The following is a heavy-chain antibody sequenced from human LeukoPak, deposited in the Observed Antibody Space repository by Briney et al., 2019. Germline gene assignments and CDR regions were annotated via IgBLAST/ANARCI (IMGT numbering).Heavy chain of an antibody. CDR3: ARDGAAAGYCDY. J-gene: IGHJ4*02. D-gene: IGHD6-13*01. V-gene: IGHV3-30-3*01. CDR2: ISYDGSNK. Sequence: GRSLRLSCAASGFTFSSYAMHWVRQAPGKGLEWVAVISYDGSNKYYADSVKGRFTISRDNSKNTLYLQMNSLRAEDTAVYYCARDGAAAGYCDYWGQGTLVTVSS. CDR1: GFTFSSYA.